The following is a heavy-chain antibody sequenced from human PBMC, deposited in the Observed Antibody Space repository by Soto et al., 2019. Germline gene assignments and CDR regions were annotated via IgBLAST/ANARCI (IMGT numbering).Heavy chain of an antibody. Sequence: SVNVSCKASGGNFRSEAISWVRQAPGHGLEWMGRIIPMFSTPHYAQKFQGRVTIIADESTTTVNMEMRGLTYEDTAVYYCARAQFSDILTADDYGMDVWGQGTSVTVSS. CDR1: GGNFRSEA. J-gene: IGHJ6*02. CDR3: ARAQFSDILTADDYGMDV. V-gene: IGHV1-69*13. D-gene: IGHD3-9*01. CDR2: IIPMFSTP.